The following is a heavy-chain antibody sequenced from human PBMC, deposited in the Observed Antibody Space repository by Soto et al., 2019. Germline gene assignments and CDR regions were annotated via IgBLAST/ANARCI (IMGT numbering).Heavy chain of an antibody. CDR3: ARVAYYDILTDAFDI. J-gene: IGHJ3*02. V-gene: IGHV4-61*01. D-gene: IGHD3-9*01. CDR1: GGSVSSGSYY. CDR2: IYYSGST. Sequence: TVSGGSVSSGSYYWSWIRQPPGKGLEWIGYIYYSGSTNYNPSLKSRVTISVDTSKNQFSLKLSSVTAADTAVYYCARVAYYDILTDAFDIWGHGTMVTVSS.